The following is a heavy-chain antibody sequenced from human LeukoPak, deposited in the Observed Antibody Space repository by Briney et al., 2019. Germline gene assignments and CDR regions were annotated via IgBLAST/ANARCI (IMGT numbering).Heavy chain of an antibody. CDR1: GYTFTSYG. CDR2: ISAYNGNT. J-gene: IGHJ3*02. D-gene: IGHD5-24*01. Sequence: GASVKVSCMASGYTFTSYGISWVRQAPGQGLEWMGWISAYNGNTNYAQKLQGRVTMTTDTPTSTAYMELRSLRSDDTAVYYCARAQTRWLQFREDAFDIWGQGTMVTVSS. CDR3: ARAQTRWLQFREDAFDI. V-gene: IGHV1-18*01.